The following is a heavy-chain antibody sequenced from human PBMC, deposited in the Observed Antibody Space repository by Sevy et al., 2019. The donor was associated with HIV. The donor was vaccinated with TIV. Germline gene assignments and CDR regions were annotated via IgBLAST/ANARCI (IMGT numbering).Heavy chain of an antibody. D-gene: IGHD7-27*01. J-gene: IGHJ4*02. CDR3: ARQPVTGEGDY. CDR2: IYHSGST. CDR1: GYSISSGYY. Sequence: SETLSLTCAVSGYSISSGYYWGWIRQPPGKGLEWIGSIYHSGSTYYNPSLKSRVTISVDTSKNQFSLKLSSVTAADTAVYYCARQPVTGEGDYWGQGTLVTVSS. V-gene: IGHV4-38-2*01.